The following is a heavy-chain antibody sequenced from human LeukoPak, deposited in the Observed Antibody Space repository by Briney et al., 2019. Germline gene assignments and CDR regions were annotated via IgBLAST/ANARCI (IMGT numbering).Heavy chain of an antibody. CDR1: GFTFTSYG. D-gene: IGHD4-23*01. CDR2: IWYDGSNQ. CDR3: ARDYGGNSYYFDY. Sequence: PGGSLRLSCAASGFTFTSYGMHWARQAPGKGLEWVALIWYDGSNQYYADSVKGRFTISRDNSKNTLYLQMNSLRAEDTSVYYCARDYGGNSYYFDYWGQGTLVTVSS. J-gene: IGHJ4*02. V-gene: IGHV3-33*01.